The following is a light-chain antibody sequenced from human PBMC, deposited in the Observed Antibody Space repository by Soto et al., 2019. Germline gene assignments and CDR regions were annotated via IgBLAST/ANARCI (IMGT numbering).Light chain of an antibody. CDR1: SSDVGGSNY. CDR2: DVS. CDR3: SSYTNSSTYV. V-gene: IGLV2-14*03. J-gene: IGLJ1*01. Sequence: QSVLTQPASVSGSPGQSITISCTGTSSDVGGSNYVSWYQQHPGKAPKLIIFDVSHRPSGFSNRFSGSKSGNTASLTISGLQAEDEADYYCSSYTNSSTYVFGTGTKVTVL.